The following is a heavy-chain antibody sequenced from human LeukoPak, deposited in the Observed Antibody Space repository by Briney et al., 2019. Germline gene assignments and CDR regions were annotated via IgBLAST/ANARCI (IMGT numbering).Heavy chain of an antibody. CDR2: ISGSGRST. CDR1: GFTFSSYA. J-gene: IGHJ3*02. V-gene: IGHV3-23*01. CDR3: EKDQGTYCSTTSCYAPDAFDI. Sequence: PGGSLRLSCAASGFTFSSYAMSWVRQAPGKGLEWVSVISGSGRSTYYADSVKGRFTISRDNSKNTLYLQMNSLRAEDTAVYYCEKDQGTYCSTTSCYAPDAFDIWGQGTMVTVSS. D-gene: IGHD2-2*01.